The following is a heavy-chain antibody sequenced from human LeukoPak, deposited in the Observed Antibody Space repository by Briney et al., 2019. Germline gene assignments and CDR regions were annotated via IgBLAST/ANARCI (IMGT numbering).Heavy chain of an antibody. CDR2: ISSSGSTI. D-gene: IGHD3-16*01. Sequence: GGSPRLSCAASGFTFSSYEMNWVRQAPGKGLEWVSYISSSGSTIYYADSVKGRFTISRDNAKNSLYLQMNSLRAEDTAVYFCAKSTRAVMAMMDVWGKGTTVTISS. V-gene: IGHV3-48*03. CDR3: AKSTRAVMAMMDV. CDR1: GFTFSSYE. J-gene: IGHJ6*04.